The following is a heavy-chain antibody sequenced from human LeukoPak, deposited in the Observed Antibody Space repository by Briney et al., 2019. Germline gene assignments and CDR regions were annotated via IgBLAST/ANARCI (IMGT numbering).Heavy chain of an antibody. CDR3: ARDRGAYSSSWYVIDY. CDR1: GGTFSSYA. Sequence: SVKVSCKASGGTFSSYAISWVRQAPGQGLEWMGGIIPIFGTANYAQKFQGRVTITTDESTSTAYMELSSLRSEDTAVYYGARDRGAYSSSWYVIDYWGQGTLVTVSS. D-gene: IGHD6-13*01. V-gene: IGHV1-69*05. CDR2: IIPIFGTA. J-gene: IGHJ4*02.